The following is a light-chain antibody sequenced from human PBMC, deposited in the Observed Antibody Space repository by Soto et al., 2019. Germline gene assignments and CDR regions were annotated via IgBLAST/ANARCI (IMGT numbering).Light chain of an antibody. CDR1: QGISSY. J-gene: IGKJ4*01. CDR2: AAS. CDR3: QQYYSYPLT. Sequence: AIRVTPSPSSPLAFSRDRVPNNFWGSQGISSYLAWYQQKPGKAPKLLIYAASTLQSGVPSRFSGSGSGTDFTLTISCLQSEDFATYYCQQYYSYPLTFGGGTKWISN. V-gene: IGKV1-8*01.